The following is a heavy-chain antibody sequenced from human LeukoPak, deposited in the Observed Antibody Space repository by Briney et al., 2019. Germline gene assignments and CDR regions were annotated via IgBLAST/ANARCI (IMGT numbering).Heavy chain of an antibody. CDR3: ARNRHCTNGVCYSFDY. Sequence: SETLSLTCAVSGGSISSSNWWSWVRQPPGKGLEWIGEIYHSGSTNYNPSLKSRVTISVDKSKNQFSLRLSSVTAADTAVYYCARNRHCTNGVCYSFDYWGQGTLVTVSS. V-gene: IGHV4-4*02. CDR2: IYHSGST. D-gene: IGHD2-8*01. CDR1: GGSISSSNW. J-gene: IGHJ4*02.